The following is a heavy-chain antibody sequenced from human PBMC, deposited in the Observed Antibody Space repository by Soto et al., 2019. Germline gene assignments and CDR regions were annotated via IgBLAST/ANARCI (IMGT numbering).Heavy chain of an antibody. CDR1: AFTFSSYA. CDR3: AKDPRDIVATMLGGDWSDP. D-gene: IGHD5-12*01. J-gene: IGHJ5*02. CDR2: ISGSGGST. Sequence: EVQLLESGGGLVQPGGSLRLSCAASAFTFSSYAMSWVRQAPGKGLEWVSAISGSGGSTYYADSVKGRFTISRDNSKNTLYLQMNSLRAEDTAVYYCAKDPRDIVATMLGGDWSDPWGQGTLVTVSS. V-gene: IGHV3-23*01.